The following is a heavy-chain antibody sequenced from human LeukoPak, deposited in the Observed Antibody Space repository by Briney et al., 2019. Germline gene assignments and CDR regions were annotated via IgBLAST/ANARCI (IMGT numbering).Heavy chain of an antibody. D-gene: IGHD2-15*01. V-gene: IGHV3-21*01. CDR1: GFTFSTYS. CDR2: ISGSSSDV. CDR3: ARGQRWYFYFDY. J-gene: IGHJ4*02. Sequence: PGRSLRLSCAASGFTFSTYSMNWVRQAPGKGLEWVSSISGSSSDVYYADSVKGRFTISRDNAKNSLYLQMNSLRAEDTAVYYCARGQRWYFYFDYWGQGTLVTASS.